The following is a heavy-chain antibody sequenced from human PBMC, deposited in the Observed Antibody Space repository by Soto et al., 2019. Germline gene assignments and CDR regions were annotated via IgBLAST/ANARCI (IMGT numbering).Heavy chain of an antibody. CDR3: ARDYRSRYDN. Sequence: LSFTCTVSGGSMSSGDYYWSWIRQPPGKVLEWIAYVYYTGGSYYNPSLKSRATISVDTSKNEFSLKVSSVTAADTAVYYCARDYRSRYDNWGPGILVTVYS. CDR2: VYYTGGS. CDR1: GGSMSSGDYY. D-gene: IGHD6-19*01. V-gene: IGHV4-30-4*01. J-gene: IGHJ4*02.